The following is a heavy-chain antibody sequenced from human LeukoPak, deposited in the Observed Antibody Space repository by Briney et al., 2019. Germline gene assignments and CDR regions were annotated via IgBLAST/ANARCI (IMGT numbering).Heavy chain of an antibody. CDR2: IYVGDSDT. V-gene: IGHV5-51*01. D-gene: IGHD3-22*01. CDR1: GNSFTTSW. Sequence: GASPQISCKGSGNSFTTSWIGWVRQMPGKGLEWMGIIYVGDSDTRYRPSFQGQVTISADKFLNTAYLQWSSLKASDTAMYYCARVVDYDTSGYQTKSWFDPWGQGTLVTVSS. CDR3: ARVVDYDTSGYQTKSWFDP. J-gene: IGHJ5*02.